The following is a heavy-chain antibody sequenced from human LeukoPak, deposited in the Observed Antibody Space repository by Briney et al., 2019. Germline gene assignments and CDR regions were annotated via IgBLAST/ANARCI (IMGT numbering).Heavy chain of an antibody. Sequence: GGSLRLSCAASGFTVSSNYMSWVRQAPGKGLEWVSVIYSGGSTYYADSVKGRFTISRDNSKNTLYLQMNSLRAEDTAVYYCARDLGGPPGASDIWGQGTMVTVSS. V-gene: IGHV3-66*01. D-gene: IGHD3-10*01. CDR3: ARDLGGPPGASDI. CDR1: GFTVSSNY. CDR2: IYSGGST. J-gene: IGHJ3*02.